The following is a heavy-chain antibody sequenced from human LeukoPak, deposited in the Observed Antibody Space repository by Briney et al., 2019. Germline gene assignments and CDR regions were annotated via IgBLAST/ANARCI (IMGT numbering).Heavy chain of an antibody. CDR2: IKQSGSEQ. CDR3: ARLGPASSGWPESFDY. CDR1: GFTFTNYW. J-gene: IGHJ4*02. Sequence: PGGSLRLSCAASGFTFTNYWMSWVRQAPGKGLEWVANIKQSGSEQYYVDSVKGRFTISRDNAKNSLFLQMNSLRAEDTALYYCARLGPASSGWPESFDYWGQGTLVTVSS. D-gene: IGHD6-19*01. V-gene: IGHV3-7*01.